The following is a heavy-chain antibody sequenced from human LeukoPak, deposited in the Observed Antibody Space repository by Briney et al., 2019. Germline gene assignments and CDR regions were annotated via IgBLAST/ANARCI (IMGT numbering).Heavy chain of an antibody. V-gene: IGHV4-34*01. J-gene: IGHJ4*02. CDR1: GGSFSGYY. Sequence: TSETLSLTCAVYGGSFSGYYWSWIRQPPGKGLEWIGEISHSGSTNYNPSLKSRVTISVDTSKNQFSLKLSSVTAADTAVYYCAGVTNFDYWGQGTLVTVSS. D-gene: IGHD3-10*01. CDR3: AGVTNFDY. CDR2: ISHSGST.